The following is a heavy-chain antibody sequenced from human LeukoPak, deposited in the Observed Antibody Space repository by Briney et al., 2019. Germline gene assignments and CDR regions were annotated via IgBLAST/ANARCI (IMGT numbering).Heavy chain of an antibody. D-gene: IGHD5-24*01. CDR3: AREMTIITYSFDS. V-gene: IGHV3-23*01. Sequence: AGGSLRLSCAPSGFTFSNYAMSWVRQAPGKGLEWVSAISETGGTIHYADSARGRFIISRDNSKNTLYLQMNSLRAEDTAVYYCAREMTIITYSFDSWGQGTLVTVSS. CDR2: ISETGGTI. J-gene: IGHJ4*02. CDR1: GFTFSNYA.